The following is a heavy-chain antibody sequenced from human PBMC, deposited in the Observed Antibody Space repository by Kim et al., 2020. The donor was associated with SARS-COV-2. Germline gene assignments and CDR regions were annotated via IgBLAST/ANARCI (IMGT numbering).Heavy chain of an antibody. J-gene: IGHJ3*02. CDR3: ARATAQRDWNYVFYAFD. V-gene: IGHV3-74*01. D-gene: IGHD1-7*01. CDR2: INSDGSST. CDR1: GFTVSNYW. Sequence: GGSLRLSCAASGFTVSNYWMYWVRQAPGKGLVWVSRINSDGSSTTYADSVKGRFTISRDNAKNTVYMQMNSLRAEDTAVYYCARATAQRDWNYVFYAFD.